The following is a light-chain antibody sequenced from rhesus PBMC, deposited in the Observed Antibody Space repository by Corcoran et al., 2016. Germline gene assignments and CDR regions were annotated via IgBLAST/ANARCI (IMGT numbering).Light chain of an antibody. J-gene: IGKJ1*01. V-gene: IGKV1-38*01. CDR1: QGISSY. CDR3: QQRNSYPRT. Sequence: DIQLTQSPSSLSASVGDRVTITCRASQGISSYLAWYQQKPGKAPKLLFYDASNLQSGVPSRFSGSGSGTDVTLTSSRLQPEDCAVYYCQQRNSYPRTFGQGTKVEIK. CDR2: DAS.